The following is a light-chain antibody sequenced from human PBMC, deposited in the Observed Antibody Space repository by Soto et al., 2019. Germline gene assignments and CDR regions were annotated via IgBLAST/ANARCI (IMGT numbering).Light chain of an antibody. CDR1: QSISSW. Sequence: DIHMTHSPSTLSASVGDIVTITCRASQSISSWLAWYQQKPGKAPKLLIYDASSLESGVPSRFSGSGYGTEFTLTISSLQPHDFATYYCQQYNSYWTFGQGTKVDIK. CDR2: DAS. V-gene: IGKV1-5*01. CDR3: QQYNSYWT. J-gene: IGKJ1*01.